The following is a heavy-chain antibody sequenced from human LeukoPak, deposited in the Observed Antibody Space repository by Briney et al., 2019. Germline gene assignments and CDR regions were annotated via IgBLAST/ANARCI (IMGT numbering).Heavy chain of an antibody. CDR3: ARRGRYCSGGSCYIDY. V-gene: IGHV4-39*07. CDR2: IFYSGGT. Sequence: SETLSLTCTVSGGSINTPNYYWGWIRQTPGKGLEWIGNIFYSGGTYYSPSLTSRVTISLDTSRNQFSLKLSSVTAADTAVYYCARRGRYCSGGSCYIDYWGQGTLVTVSS. D-gene: IGHD2-15*01. J-gene: IGHJ4*02. CDR1: GGSINTPNYY.